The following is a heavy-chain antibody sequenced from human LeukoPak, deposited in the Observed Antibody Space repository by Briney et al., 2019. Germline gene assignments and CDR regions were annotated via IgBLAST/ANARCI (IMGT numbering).Heavy chain of an antibody. D-gene: IGHD4-17*01. CDR2: ISGSGGNT. J-gene: IGHJ4*02. CDR3: AKVPITVTRNFDY. Sequence: GGSLRLSCAASGFTFSNYVMSWVRQAPGKGLEWVSSISGSGGNTYYADSVKGRFIISRDNSKNTLYLQMNSLRAEDTAVYYCAKVPITVTRNFDYWGQGTLVTVSS. CDR1: GFTFSNYV. V-gene: IGHV3-23*01.